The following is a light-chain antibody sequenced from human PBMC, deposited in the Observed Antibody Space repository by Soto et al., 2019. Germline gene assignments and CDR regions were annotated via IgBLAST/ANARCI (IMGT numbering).Light chain of an antibody. CDR1: QSISSW. Sequence: DIQMTQSPSTLSASVGGRFTMTCRASQSISSWLAWYQQKPGKAPKLLIYDASSLESGVPSRFSGSGFGTDFTLTISTLQPEDFGTYYCQQYNSYSWTFGQGTKVDIK. V-gene: IGKV1-5*01. CDR2: DAS. J-gene: IGKJ1*01. CDR3: QQYNSYSWT.